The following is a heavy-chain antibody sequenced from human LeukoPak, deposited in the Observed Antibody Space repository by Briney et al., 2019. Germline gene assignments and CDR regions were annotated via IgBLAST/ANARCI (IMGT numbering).Heavy chain of an antibody. Sequence: GGSLRLSCAASGSTFSSYAMHWVRQAPGKGLEWVAVISYDGSNKYYADSVKGRFTISRDNSKNTLYLQMNSLRAEDTAVYYCARETDNWFDPWGQGTLVTVSS. CDR3: ARETDNWFDP. V-gene: IGHV3-30-3*01. CDR1: GSTFSSYA. CDR2: ISYDGSNK. J-gene: IGHJ5*02.